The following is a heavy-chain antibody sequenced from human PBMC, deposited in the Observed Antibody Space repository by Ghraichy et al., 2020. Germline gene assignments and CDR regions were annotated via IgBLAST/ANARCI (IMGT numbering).Heavy chain of an antibody. Sequence: SVKVSCKASGGTFSSYAISWVRQAPGQGLEWMGGIIPIFGIANYAQKFQGRVTITADKSTSTAYMELSSLRSEDTAVYYCARGGSGSYLPGDYWGQGTLVTVSS. CDR1: GGTFSSYA. D-gene: IGHD1-26*01. CDR3: ARGGSGSYLPGDY. V-gene: IGHV1-69*10. CDR2: IIPIFGIA. J-gene: IGHJ4*02.